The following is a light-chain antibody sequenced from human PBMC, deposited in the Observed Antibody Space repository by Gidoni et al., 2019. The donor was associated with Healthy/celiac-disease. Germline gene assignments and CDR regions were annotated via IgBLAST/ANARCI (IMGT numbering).Light chain of an antibody. J-gene: IGKJ5*01. CDR1: QSLLYGDGNTF. CDR2: EVS. Sequence: DIVMTQTPLSLSVTPGQPASISCKSSQSLLYGDGNTFLYWYLQKPGQSPQLLIYEVSRLFSGVPDRFSGSGSGTDFTLQISRVEAEDVGIYYCMQHLSVPITFGQGTRLEIK. V-gene: IGKV2-29*02. CDR3: MQHLSVPIT.